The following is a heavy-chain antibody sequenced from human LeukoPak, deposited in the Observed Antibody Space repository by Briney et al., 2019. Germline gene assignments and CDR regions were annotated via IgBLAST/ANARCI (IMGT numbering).Heavy chain of an antibody. Sequence: PGRSLRLSCAASGSTFSSYAMHWVRQAPGKGLEWVAVISYDGSNKYYADSVKGRFTISRDNSKNTLYLQMNSLRAEDTAVYYCAKDRPPFITMMDFDYWGQGTLVTVSS. V-gene: IGHV3-30*04. J-gene: IGHJ4*02. CDR2: ISYDGSNK. CDR3: AKDRPPFITMMDFDY. D-gene: IGHD3-22*01. CDR1: GSTFSSYA.